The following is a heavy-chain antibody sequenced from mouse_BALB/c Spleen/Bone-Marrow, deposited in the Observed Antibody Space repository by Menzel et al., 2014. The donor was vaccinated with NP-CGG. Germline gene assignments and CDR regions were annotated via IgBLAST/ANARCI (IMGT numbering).Heavy chain of an antibody. D-gene: IGHD2-1*01. Sequence: EVMLVESGPSLVKPSQTLSLTCSVTGDSITSGYWNWIRKFPGNKLEYMGYISYSGSTYYNPSLKSRISITRDTSKNQYYLQLNSVTTEDTATYYCAGGNYGGLYYFDYWGQGTTLTVSS. CDR2: ISYSGST. J-gene: IGHJ2*01. CDR3: AGGNYGGLYYFDY. V-gene: IGHV3-8*02. CDR1: GDSITSGY.